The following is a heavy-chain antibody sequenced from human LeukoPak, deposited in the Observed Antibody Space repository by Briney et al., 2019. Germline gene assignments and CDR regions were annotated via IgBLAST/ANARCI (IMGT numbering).Heavy chain of an antibody. J-gene: IGHJ4*02. CDR3: ASTISVLWGVIRYFDY. Sequence: NPSQTLSLTCTVSGGSITNTSYYWGWIRQPPGKGLEWVSSISSTSSSEYYAGSVKGRFTISRDNAKNSLYLQMNSLRAEDTAVYYCASTISVLWGVIRYFDYWGQGTLVTVSS. D-gene: IGHD3-10*01. CDR2: ISSTSSSE. V-gene: IGHV3-21*01. CDR1: GGSITNTSYY.